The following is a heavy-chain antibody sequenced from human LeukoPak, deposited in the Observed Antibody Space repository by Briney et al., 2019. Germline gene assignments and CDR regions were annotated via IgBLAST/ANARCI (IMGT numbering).Heavy chain of an antibody. D-gene: IGHD1-26*01. V-gene: IGHV3-21*01. Sequence: GGSLRLSCAASGFIFSSYAMSWVRQTPGQGLEWVSSITSGSSHIYYADSVKGRFTISRDNAKSSLYLQMNSLRAEDTAVYYCARDPYSGSYGADYYYYMDVWGKGTTVTISS. J-gene: IGHJ6*03. CDR2: ITSGSSHI. CDR3: ARDPYSGSYGADYYYYMDV. CDR1: GFIFSSYA.